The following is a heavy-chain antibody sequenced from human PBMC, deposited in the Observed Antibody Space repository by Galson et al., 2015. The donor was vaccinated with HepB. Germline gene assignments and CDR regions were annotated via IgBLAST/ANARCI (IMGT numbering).Heavy chain of an antibody. CDR2: IDWDDAK. Sequence: PALVKPTQTLTLTCTFSGFSLRTSGMCVSWIRQPPGKALEWLALIDWDDAKFYSTSLKTRLTISTDTSKNQVVLSMTNMDPVDTATYYCARISGGGNYLPDYWGQGTLVTVSS. D-gene: IGHD4-23*01. CDR3: ARISGGGNYLPDY. J-gene: IGHJ4*02. V-gene: IGHV2-70*01. CDR1: GFSLRTSGMC.